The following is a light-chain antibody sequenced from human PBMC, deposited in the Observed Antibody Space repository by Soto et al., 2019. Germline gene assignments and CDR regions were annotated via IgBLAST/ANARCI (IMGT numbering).Light chain of an antibody. Sequence: QSALTQPPSASGSPGQSVTISCTGTSSDVGGYNYVSWHQHHPGKAPKLMIYEVSKRPSGVPDRFSGSKSGNTASLTVSGLQLDDEADYYCNSYAGTKNLVFGGGTKLTVL. V-gene: IGLV2-8*01. J-gene: IGLJ2*01. CDR2: EVS. CDR1: SSDVGGYNY. CDR3: NSYAGTKNLV.